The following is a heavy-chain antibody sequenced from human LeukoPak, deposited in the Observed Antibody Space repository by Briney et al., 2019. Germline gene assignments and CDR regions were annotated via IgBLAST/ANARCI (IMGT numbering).Heavy chain of an antibody. Sequence: PSETLSLTCAVYGGSFSGYYWSWIRQPPGKGLEWIGEINHSGSTNYNPSLKSRVTISVDTSKNQFSLELSSVTAADTAVYYCARGYYYYYMDVWGKGTTVTVSS. J-gene: IGHJ6*03. CDR2: INHSGST. V-gene: IGHV4-34*01. CDR3: ARGYYYYYMDV. CDR1: GGSFSGYY.